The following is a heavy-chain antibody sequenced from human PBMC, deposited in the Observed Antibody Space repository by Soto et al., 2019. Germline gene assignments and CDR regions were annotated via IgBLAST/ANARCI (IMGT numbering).Heavy chain of an antibody. CDR2: ITGSGAHA. CDR3: AKDPDVDYVGAFDF. CDR1: GFTFSNYA. J-gene: IGHJ3*01. D-gene: IGHD4-17*01. Sequence: EVQLLESGGGLVQPGQSLKISCTASGFTFSNYALTWVRQPPGKGLEWVAAITGSGAHANYADSVKGRFAISRDNSKNTLYLQMNSMTAEDTAVYFCAKDPDVDYVGAFDFWGRGTMVTVSS. V-gene: IGHV3-23*01.